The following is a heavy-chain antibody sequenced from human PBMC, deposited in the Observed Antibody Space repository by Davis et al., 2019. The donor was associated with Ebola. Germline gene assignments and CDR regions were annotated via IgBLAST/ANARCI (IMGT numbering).Heavy chain of an antibody. CDR1: GDSISNYY. Sequence: PSGTLSLTCSVSGDSISNYYWSWIRQPPGKGLEWIGYIYYTGSTTYNPSLKNRVSISVDTPKNQFSLKLNSATAADTAVYYCARVDYDSSSGYYSGNWLDPWGQGTLVIVSS. CDR3: ARVDYDSSSGYYSGNWLDP. V-gene: IGHV4-59*01. J-gene: IGHJ5*02. CDR2: IYYTGST. D-gene: IGHD3-3*01.